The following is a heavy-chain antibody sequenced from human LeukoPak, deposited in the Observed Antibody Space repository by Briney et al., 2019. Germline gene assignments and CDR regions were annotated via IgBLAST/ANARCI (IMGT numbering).Heavy chain of an antibody. J-gene: IGHJ6*02. Sequence: PGGSLRLSCAASGFTLSDHYMSWTRQAPGKGLEWVSYISGRGGTIYYADSVKGRLTISRDNAKNSLYLQMNSLRAEDTAVYYCARAPDSYYYGMDVWGQGTTVTVSS. CDR1: GFTLSDHY. CDR3: ARAPDSYYYGMDV. CDR2: ISGRGGTI. V-gene: IGHV3-11*01. D-gene: IGHD3-22*01.